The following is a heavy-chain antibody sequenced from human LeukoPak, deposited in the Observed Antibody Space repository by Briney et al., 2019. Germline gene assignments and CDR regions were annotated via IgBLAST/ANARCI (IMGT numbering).Heavy chain of an antibody. CDR3: ARDGWASAFDI. D-gene: IGHD1-26*01. Sequence: SETLSLTCTVSGGSISSYYWSWIRQPPGKGLEWIGYIYYSGSTNYNPSLKSRVTISVDTSKNQFSLKLSSVTAADTAVYYCARDGWASAFDIWGQGTMVTVSS. V-gene: IGHV4-59*01. CDR2: IYYSGST. CDR1: GGSISSYY. J-gene: IGHJ3*02.